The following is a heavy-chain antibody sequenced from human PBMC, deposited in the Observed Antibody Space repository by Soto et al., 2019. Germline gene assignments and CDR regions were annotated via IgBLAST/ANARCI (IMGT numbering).Heavy chain of an antibody. CDR3: ARRKRYGSGRDTKYYYMDV. V-gene: IGHV3-21*01. Sequence: GGSLRLSCAASGFTFSSYSMNWVRQAPGKGLEWVSSISSSSSYIYYADSVKGRFTISRDNAKNSLYLQMNSLRAEDTAVYYCARRKRYGSGRDTKYYYMDVWGKGTTVTVSS. CDR2: ISSSSSYI. D-gene: IGHD3-10*01. CDR1: GFTFSSYS. J-gene: IGHJ6*03.